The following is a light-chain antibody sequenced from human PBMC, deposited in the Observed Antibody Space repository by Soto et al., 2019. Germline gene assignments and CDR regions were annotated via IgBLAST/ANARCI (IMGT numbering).Light chain of an antibody. CDR1: SSDIGGYNF. CDR2: DVS. J-gene: IGLJ1*01. CDR3: TSYTSSSTPYV. Sequence: QSALTQPASVSGSPGQSITISCTGTSSDIGGYNFVFWYQQHPGKAPKLMIYDVSTRPSGVSSRFSGSKSGNTASLTISGLQAEDEADYYCTSYTSSSTPYVFGTGTKLTVL. V-gene: IGLV2-14*03.